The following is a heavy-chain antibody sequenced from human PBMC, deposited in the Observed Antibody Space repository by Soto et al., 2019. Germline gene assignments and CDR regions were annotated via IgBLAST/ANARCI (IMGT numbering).Heavy chain of an antibody. CDR1: GFSLSTSGVG. CDR3: AHSKGNWFDH. V-gene: IGHV2-5*02. CDR2: IYWDDDK. J-gene: IGHJ5*02. Sequence: QITLKESGPTLVKPTQTLTLTCTFSGFSLSTSGVGVGWIRQPPGKALEWLALIYWDDDKRYCPSLKSRLTITKDPSKNQVDLTMTNIDPVDTATYYCAHSKGNWFDHWGQGTLVTVSS.